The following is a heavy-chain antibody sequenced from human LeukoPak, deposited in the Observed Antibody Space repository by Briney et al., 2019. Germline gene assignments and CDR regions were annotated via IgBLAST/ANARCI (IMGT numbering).Heavy chain of an antibody. J-gene: IGHJ3*02. CDR2: ISYDGSNK. D-gene: IGHD5-18*01. CDR3: EGWYSYGQPSHAFAI. V-gene: IGHV3-30*03. Sequence: TWGSLRLSCAASGFTVSSYGMHWVRQAPGKGLEWVAVISYDGSNKYYADSVKVRFTISRATSKTTLYLQMNSLRAEDTAVYFCEGWYSYGQPSHAFAIWGQGTMVTVSS. CDR1: GFTVSSYG.